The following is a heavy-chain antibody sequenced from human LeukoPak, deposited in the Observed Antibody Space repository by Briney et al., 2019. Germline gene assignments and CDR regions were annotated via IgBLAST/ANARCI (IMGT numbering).Heavy chain of an antibody. CDR3: ARDSTGTQDY. CDR2: ISYDGSNE. D-gene: IGHD1-1*01. V-gene: IGHV3-30*03. Sequence: PGRSLTFSCAASGFTFSIYGMHWVRQAPGKGLEWVAVISYDGSNEYYADSVKGRFTISRDNSKNTLYLQMNSLRAEDTAVYYCARDSTGTQDYWGQGTLVTVSS. J-gene: IGHJ4*02. CDR1: GFTFSIYG.